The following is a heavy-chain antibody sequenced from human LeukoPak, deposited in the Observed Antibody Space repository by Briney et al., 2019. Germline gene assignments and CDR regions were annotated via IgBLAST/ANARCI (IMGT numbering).Heavy chain of an antibody. CDR1: GGSFSGYY. CDR3: ARVWFGGYLDY. CDR2: INHSGST. D-gene: IGHD3-10*01. Sequence: PSETLSLTCAVYGGSFSGYYWSWIRQPPGKGLEWIGEINHSGSTNYNPSLKSRVTISVDTSKNQFSLKLSSVTAADTAVYYRARVWFGGYLDYWGQGTLVTVSS. J-gene: IGHJ4*02. V-gene: IGHV4-34*01.